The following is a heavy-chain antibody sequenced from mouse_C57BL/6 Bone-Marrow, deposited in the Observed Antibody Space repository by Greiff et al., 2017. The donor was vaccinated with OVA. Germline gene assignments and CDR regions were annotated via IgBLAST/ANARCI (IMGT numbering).Heavy chain of an antibody. CDR3: ERGGYYDYGRGAWFAY. CDR1: GYTFTDYN. D-gene: IGHD2-4*01. V-gene: IGHV1-18*01. Sequence: EVQLQQSGPELAKPGASVKIPCKASGYTFTDYNMDWVKQSHGKSLEWIGDINSNNGGTTYNQKFKGKATLTVDKSSSTAYMEPRSLTSEDTAVYYCERGGYYDYGRGAWFAYWGQGTRVTVSA. J-gene: IGHJ3*01. CDR2: INSNNGGT.